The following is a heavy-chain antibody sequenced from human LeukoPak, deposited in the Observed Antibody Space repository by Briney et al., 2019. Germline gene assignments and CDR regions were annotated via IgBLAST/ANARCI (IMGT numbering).Heavy chain of an antibody. V-gene: IGHV3-7*01. J-gene: IGHJ4*02. CDR2: IKQDGSEK. Sequence: ETLSLTCTVSGGSISSYYWSWVRQAPGKGLEWVANIKQDGSEKYYVDSVKGRFTISRDNAKNSLYLQMNSLRAEDTAVYYCARGVFIDWGQGTLVTVSS. CDR1: GGSISSYY. CDR3: ARGVFID. D-gene: IGHD3-16*02.